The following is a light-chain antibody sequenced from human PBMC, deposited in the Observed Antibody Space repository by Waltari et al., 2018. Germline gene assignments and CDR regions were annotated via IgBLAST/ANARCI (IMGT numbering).Light chain of an antibody. V-gene: IGKV1-27*01. Sequence: DIQMTQAPTSLSASVGDRVNITCRASQGINKYLAWYQQKPGTVPKLRIYAASTLQVGVPSRFSGRGSGTDFTLTISSLQPEDVATYYCQKHNSAPFTFGPGTTVDI. CDR3: QKHNSAPFT. J-gene: IGKJ3*01. CDR1: QGINKY. CDR2: AAS.